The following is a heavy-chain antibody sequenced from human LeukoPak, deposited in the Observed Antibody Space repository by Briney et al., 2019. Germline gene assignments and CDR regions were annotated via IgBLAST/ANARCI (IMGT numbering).Heavy chain of an antibody. J-gene: IGHJ4*02. Sequence: GGSLRLSYAASGFTFSSYEMNWVRQAPGKGLEWVSSISTSSSYIYYADSLKGRFTISRDNAKNSLYLQMNSLRAEDTAVYYCARGEYGSGSYHIDYWGQGTLVTVSS. CDR3: ARGEYGSGSYHIDY. D-gene: IGHD3-10*01. CDR1: GFTFSSYE. V-gene: IGHV3-21*01. CDR2: ISTSSSYI.